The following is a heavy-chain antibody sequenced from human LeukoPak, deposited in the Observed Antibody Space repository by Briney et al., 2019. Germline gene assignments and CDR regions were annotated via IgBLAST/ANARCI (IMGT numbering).Heavy chain of an antibody. D-gene: IGHD3-10*01. V-gene: IGHV1-69*13. CDR1: GGTFSSYA. CDR3: ARGLGPMVRGVFPYYYYYGMDV. CDR2: IIPIFGTA. Sequence: GASVKVSCKASGGTFSSYAISWVRQAPGQGLEWMGGIIPIFGTANYAQKFQGRVTITADESTSTAYMELSSLRSEDTAVYYCARGLGPMVRGVFPYYYYYGMDVWGQGTTVTVSS. J-gene: IGHJ6*02.